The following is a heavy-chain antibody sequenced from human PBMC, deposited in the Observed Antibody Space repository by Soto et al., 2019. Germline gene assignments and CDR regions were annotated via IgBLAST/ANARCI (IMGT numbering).Heavy chain of an antibody. J-gene: IGHJ4*02. CDR2: VNWNGGST. D-gene: IGHD1-26*01. CDR3: VRGASLNFDY. V-gene: IGHV3-20*04. Sequence: EVQLVESGGGVLRPGGSLRLSCAASGSTFDDYGMSWARQAPGKGLEWVSGVNWNGGSTGYADSVKGRFTISRDNAKNSLYLQMNSLRAEDTAFYYCVRGASLNFDYWGQGTLVTVSS. CDR1: GSTFDDYG.